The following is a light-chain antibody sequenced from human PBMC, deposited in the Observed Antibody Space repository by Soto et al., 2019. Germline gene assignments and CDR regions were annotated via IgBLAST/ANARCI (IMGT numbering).Light chain of an antibody. J-gene: IGLJ1*01. CDR1: DSDVGGYNS. V-gene: IGLV2-14*01. CDR2: EVS. Sequence: QSALAQPASVSGSPGQSITISCTGTDSDVGGYNSVSWYQQHPGKAPKLMIYEVSDRPSGVSDRFSGSKSGNTSSLNISGLQAEDEDVYYCNSATGSTSAYVFGAGTKVT. CDR3: NSATGSTSAYV.